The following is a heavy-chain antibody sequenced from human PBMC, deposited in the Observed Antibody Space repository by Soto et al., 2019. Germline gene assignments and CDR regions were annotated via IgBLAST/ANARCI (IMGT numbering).Heavy chain of an antibody. J-gene: IGHJ4*02. CDR3: ATPGLRRSWGFDY. CDR2: INAGNGNT. V-gene: IGHV1-3*01. CDR1: GYTFTSYA. D-gene: IGHD7-27*01. Sequence: QVQLVQSGAEVKKPGASVKVSCKASGYTFTSYAMHWVRQAPGQRLEWMGWINAGNGNTKYSQKFQGRVAITRDTSASTAYMELSSLRSEDTAVYYCATPGLRRSWGFDYWGQGTLVTVSS.